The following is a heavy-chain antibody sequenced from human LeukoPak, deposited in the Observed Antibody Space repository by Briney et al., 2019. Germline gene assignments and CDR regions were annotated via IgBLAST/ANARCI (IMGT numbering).Heavy chain of an antibody. D-gene: IGHD3-22*01. Sequence: GGSLRLSCAASGFTFSSYGMHWVRQAPGKGLEWVAFIRYDGSNKYYADSVKGRFTISRDNSKNTLYLQMNSLRAEDTALYYCAKDQGAITTLYSWFDPWGQGTLVTVSS. CDR3: AKDQGAITTLYSWFDP. CDR2: IRYDGSNK. V-gene: IGHV3-30*02. J-gene: IGHJ5*02. CDR1: GFTFSSYG.